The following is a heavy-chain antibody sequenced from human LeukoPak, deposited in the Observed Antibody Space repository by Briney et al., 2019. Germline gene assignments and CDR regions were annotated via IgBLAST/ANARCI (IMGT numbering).Heavy chain of an antibody. CDR3: ARLYAGTRPPDY. Sequence: SETLSLTCTVSGGSISSSTYYWGWIRQPPGTGLEWIGSIFYSGNTYYNPSLKSRVTISVDTSKSQFSLKLSSVTAADTAVYYCARLYAGTRPPDYWGQGTLVTVSS. D-gene: IGHD2-2*02. V-gene: IGHV4-39*01. J-gene: IGHJ4*02. CDR1: GGSISSSTYY. CDR2: IFYSGNT.